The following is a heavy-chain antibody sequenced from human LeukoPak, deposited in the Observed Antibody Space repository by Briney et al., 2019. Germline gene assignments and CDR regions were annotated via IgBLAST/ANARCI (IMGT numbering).Heavy chain of an antibody. V-gene: IGHV4-4*07. CDR2: IYSSGST. CDR3: ARDSGRRGYPEYSFDS. CDR1: RGSISTYY. J-gene: IGHJ4*02. D-gene: IGHD1-14*01. Sequence: SETLSLTCTVSRGSISTYYWSWVRQAAGKGLDWIWRIYSSGSTMKYASLSSRVTISTDASKNPLSLRLSSLTAADTAIYSCARDSGRRGYPEYSFDSWGQGTPVIVSS.